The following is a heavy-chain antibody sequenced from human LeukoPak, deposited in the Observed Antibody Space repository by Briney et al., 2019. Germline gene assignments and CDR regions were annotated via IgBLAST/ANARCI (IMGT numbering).Heavy chain of an antibody. Sequence: PSETLPLTCAVSGYSISSGYYWGWIRQPPGKGLEWIGSIYHSGSTYYNPSLKSRVTISVDTSKNQFSLKLSSVTAADTAVYYCARVRAWYYYDSSGYYPFDYWGQGTLVTVSS. J-gene: IGHJ4*02. CDR3: ARVRAWYYYDSSGYYPFDY. CDR1: GYSISSGYY. CDR2: IYHSGST. V-gene: IGHV4-38-2*01. D-gene: IGHD3-22*01.